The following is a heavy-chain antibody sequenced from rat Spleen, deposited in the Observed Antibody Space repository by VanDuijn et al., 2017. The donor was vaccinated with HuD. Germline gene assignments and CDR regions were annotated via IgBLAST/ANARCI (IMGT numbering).Heavy chain of an antibody. CDR2: ISTGGGNT. CDR3: ARGPNYGGYLDYFDY. CDR1: GFTFSSFP. Sequence: EVQLVESGGRLVQPGRSLKLSCAASGFTFSSFPLAWVRQAPTKGLEWVASISTGGGNTYCRDSVKGRFTISRDNAKSTLYLQMSKLGSEDTAIYYCARGPNYGGYLDYFDYWGQGVMVTVSS. D-gene: IGHD1-11*01. J-gene: IGHJ2*01. V-gene: IGHV5-46*01.